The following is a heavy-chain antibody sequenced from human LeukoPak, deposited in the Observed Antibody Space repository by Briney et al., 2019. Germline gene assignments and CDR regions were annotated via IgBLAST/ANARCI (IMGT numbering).Heavy chain of an antibody. CDR2: IDGSGGST. Sequence: GGSLRLSCAASGFTFSNYAMSWVRQAPGKELEWVSAIDGSGGSTFYADSVKGRFTISRDNSRDTLYLQMNSLGVEDTAVYHCAKQVPSTVTPAFGYWGQGALVTVSS. J-gene: IGHJ4*02. D-gene: IGHD4-11*01. CDR1: GFTFSNYA. CDR3: AKQVPSTVTPAFGY. V-gene: IGHV3-23*01.